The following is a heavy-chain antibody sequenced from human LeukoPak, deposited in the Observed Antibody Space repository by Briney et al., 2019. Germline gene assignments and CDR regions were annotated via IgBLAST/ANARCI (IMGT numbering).Heavy chain of an antibody. V-gene: IGHV4-59*01. CDR3: ARVLWFGELSPYYGMDV. D-gene: IGHD3-10*01. CDR2: IYYSGST. Sequence: SETLSLTCAVYGGSFSGYYWSWIRQPPGKGLEWIGYIYYSGSTNYNPSLKSRVTISVDTSKNQFSLKLSSVTAADTAVYYCARVLWFGELSPYYGMDVWGQGTTVTVSS. CDR1: GGSFSGYY. J-gene: IGHJ6*02.